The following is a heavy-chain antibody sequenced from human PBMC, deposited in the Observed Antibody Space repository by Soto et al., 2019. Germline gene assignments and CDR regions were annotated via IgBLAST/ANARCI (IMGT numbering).Heavy chain of an antibody. D-gene: IGHD3-22*01. CDR1: GGSFSGYY. Sequence: QVQLQQWGAGLLKPSETLSLTCAVYGGSFSGYYWSWMRQSPGKGLEWIGEINHSGSTNYNPSLKSRVTISVDTSKNQFSLKLSSVTAADMAVYYCARDDSSGFYAFDIWGQGTMVTVSS. CDR3: ARDDSSGFYAFDI. CDR2: INHSGST. V-gene: IGHV4-34*01. J-gene: IGHJ3*02.